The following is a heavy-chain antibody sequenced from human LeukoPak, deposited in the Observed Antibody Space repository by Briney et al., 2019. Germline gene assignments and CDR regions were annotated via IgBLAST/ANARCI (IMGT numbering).Heavy chain of an antibody. CDR2: INHSGST. D-gene: IGHD6-13*01. CDR3: ARAGVAAAGYPAFDI. CDR1: GGSFSGYY. J-gene: IGHJ3*02. V-gene: IGHV4-34*01. Sequence: SETLSLTCAVYGGSFSGYYWSWIRQPPGKGLEWIGEINHSGSTNYNPSLKSRVTISVDTSKNQFSLQLNSVTPEDTAVYYCARAGVAAAGYPAFDIWGQGTMVTVSS.